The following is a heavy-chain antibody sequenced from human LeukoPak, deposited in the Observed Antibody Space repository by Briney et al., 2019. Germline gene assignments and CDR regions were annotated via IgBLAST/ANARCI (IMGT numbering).Heavy chain of an antibody. V-gene: IGHV1-24*01. CDR2: FDPEDGET. D-gene: IGHD4-17*01. Sequence: SVKVSCKVSGYTLTELSMHWVRQAPGKGLEWMGGFDPEDGETIYAQKFQGRVTMTEDTSTDTAYMELSSLRSEDTAVYYCATDSPSPTDYGDYLYYFDYWGQGTLVTVSS. J-gene: IGHJ4*02. CDR1: GYTLTELS. CDR3: ATDSPSPTDYGDYLYYFDY.